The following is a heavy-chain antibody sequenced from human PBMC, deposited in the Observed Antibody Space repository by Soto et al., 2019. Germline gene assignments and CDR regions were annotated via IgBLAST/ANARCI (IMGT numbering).Heavy chain of an antibody. CDR1: GFTFSSYG. V-gene: IGHV3-30*18. Sequence: GGSLRLSCAASGFTFSSYGMHWVRQAPGKGLEWVAVISYDGSNKYYADSVKGRFTISRDNSKNTLYLQMNSLRAEDTAVYYCAKDPQEYYYDSSGYYLGYWGQGTLVTVS. J-gene: IGHJ4*02. CDR3: AKDPQEYYYDSSGYYLGY. D-gene: IGHD3-22*01. CDR2: ISYDGSNK.